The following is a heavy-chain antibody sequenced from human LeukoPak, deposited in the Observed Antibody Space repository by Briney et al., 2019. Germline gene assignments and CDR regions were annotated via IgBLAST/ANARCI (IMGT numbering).Heavy chain of an antibody. CDR3: ARSHKLGEFSDAFDI. V-gene: IGHV5-51*01. CDR2: NYPGDYDT. J-gene: IGHJ3*02. D-gene: IGHD3-10*01. Sequence: GESLKTSCKGSRYRFTSYWNGWVRQMPGKGLKGMGINYPGDYDTRYSPSFQGQVTIAAAKSISTAYLQWSSLKASDTAMYYCARSHKLGEFSDAFDIWGQGTMVTVSS. CDR1: RYRFTSYW.